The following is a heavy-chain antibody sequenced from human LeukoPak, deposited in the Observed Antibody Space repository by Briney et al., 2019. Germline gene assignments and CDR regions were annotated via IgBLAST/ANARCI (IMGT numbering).Heavy chain of an antibody. V-gene: IGHV1-2*02. D-gene: IGHD2-8*01. CDR2: INPNSGGT. CDR1: GYTFTDYY. CDR3: ARVRSYCTNGVCYWDLDY. J-gene: IGHJ4*02. Sequence: ASVKVSCKAFGYTFTDYYMEWVRQAPGQGFEWMGWINPNSGGTNYAQKFQGRVTMTRDTSISTAYMELSRPRSDDTAVYYCARVRSYCTNGVCYWDLDYWGQGTLVTVSS.